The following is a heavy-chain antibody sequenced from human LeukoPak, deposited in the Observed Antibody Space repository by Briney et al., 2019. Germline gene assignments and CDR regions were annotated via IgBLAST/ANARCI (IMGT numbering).Heavy chain of an antibody. D-gene: IGHD6-19*01. V-gene: IGHV4-34*01. Sequence: PSETLSLTCAVYGGSFSGYYWSWIRQPPGKGLEWIGEINHSGSTNYNPSLKSRVTISVDTSKNQFSLKLSSVTAADTAVYYCARLRTIAVAGSWSLGWFDPWGQGTLVTVSS. CDR1: GGSFSGYY. CDR3: ARLRTIAVAGSWSLGWFDP. CDR2: INHSGST. J-gene: IGHJ5*02.